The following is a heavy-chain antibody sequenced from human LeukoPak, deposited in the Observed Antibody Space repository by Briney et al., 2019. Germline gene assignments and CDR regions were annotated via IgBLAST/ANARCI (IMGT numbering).Heavy chain of an antibody. CDR1: GFTFSSYA. Sequence: GGSLRLSCAASGFTFSSYAMSWVRQAPGKGLEWVSAISGSGGSTYYADSVKGRFTISRDNSKNTLYLQMNSLRAEDTAVYYCAKDLGVVTMVRGVNPRFDYWGQGTLVTVSS. CDR3: AKDLGVVTMVRGVNPRFDY. V-gene: IGHV3-23*01. J-gene: IGHJ4*02. D-gene: IGHD3-10*01. CDR2: ISGSGGST.